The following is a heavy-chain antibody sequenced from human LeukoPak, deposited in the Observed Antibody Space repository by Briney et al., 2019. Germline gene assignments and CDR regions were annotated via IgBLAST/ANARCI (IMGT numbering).Heavy chain of an antibody. D-gene: IGHD3-3*01. V-gene: IGHV4-34*01. CDR1: GGSFSGYY. CDR2: IKHSGST. CDR3: ARRSALSLRFLEWLLPYYFDY. Sequence: SETLSLTCAVYGGSFSGYYWSWIRQPPGKGLEWIGEIKHSGSTNYNPSLKSRVTISVDTSKNQFSLKLSSVTAADTAVYYCARRSALSLRFLEWLLPYYFDYWGQGTLVTVSS. J-gene: IGHJ4*02.